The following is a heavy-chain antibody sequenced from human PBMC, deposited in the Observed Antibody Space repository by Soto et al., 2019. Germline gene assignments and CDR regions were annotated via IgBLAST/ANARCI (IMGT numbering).Heavy chain of an antibody. CDR1: GFTYSSYS. CDR3: ARDPGIVVAPVIIGDYFDC. J-gene: IGHJ4*02. Sequence: PGGSLRLSCAASGFTYSSYSLHWVRQAPGKGLEWVAVISFDGSSQFYADSVKGRFIISRDNSKNTLYLQMNSLRVEDTAVYYCARDPGIVVAPVIIGDYFDCWGQGTLVTVSS. CDR2: ISFDGSSQ. D-gene: IGHD2-21*01. V-gene: IGHV3-30-3*01.